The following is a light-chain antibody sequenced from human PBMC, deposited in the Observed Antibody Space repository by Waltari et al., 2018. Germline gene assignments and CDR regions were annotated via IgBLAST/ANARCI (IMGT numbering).Light chain of an antibody. CDR2: GAS. CDR1: QSVTTN. CDR3: HQYNNGPPYN. V-gene: IGKV3-15*01. J-gene: IGKJ2*01. Sequence: EIVMRQSPATLSVSPGERAVLSCRASQSVTTNLAWYQQKPGQAPRLLIYGASTRATNIPARFSGSGSGTEFNLTISSLQSEDFGVYYCHQYNNGPPYNFGQGTKLEI.